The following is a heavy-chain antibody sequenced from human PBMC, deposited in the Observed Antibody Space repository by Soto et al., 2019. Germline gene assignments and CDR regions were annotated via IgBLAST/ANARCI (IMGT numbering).Heavy chain of an antibody. CDR2: IFPRYFDF. CDR1: GYXFTNYW. Sequence: DXLKISCQPSGYXFTNYWIGWVRHMTVGGLEFLGLIFPRYFDFRYSPSFEGQVTISADSYTVIAFLQWGSMEASDSALYGGARLVSLLQLIDSWGEGTPVTVSS. D-gene: IGHD5-18*01. J-gene: IGHJ5*01. V-gene: IGHV5-51*01. CDR3: ARLVSLLQLIDS.